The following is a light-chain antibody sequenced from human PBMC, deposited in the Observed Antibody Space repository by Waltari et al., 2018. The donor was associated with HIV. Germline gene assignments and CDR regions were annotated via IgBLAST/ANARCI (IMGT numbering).Light chain of an antibody. Sequence: QSMLTQPPSASGTPGQRVTISCSGSSSNIGSNLVNWYQLLPGTAPKLLIYSSNQRPSGVPDRISGAKSGTSASLAISGLQSEDEADYYCATWDDTLNGYVFGTGTKVTVL. CDR1: SSNIGSNL. CDR2: SSN. J-gene: IGLJ1*01. CDR3: ATWDDTLNGYV. V-gene: IGLV1-44*01.